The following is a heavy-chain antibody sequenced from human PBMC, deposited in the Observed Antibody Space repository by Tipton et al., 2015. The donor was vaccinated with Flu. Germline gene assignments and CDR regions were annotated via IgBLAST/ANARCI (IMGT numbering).Heavy chain of an antibody. CDR3: ARGRPRFTWIQLWYGMDV. Sequence: TLSLTCAVYGGSFSGYYWSWIRQPPGKGLEWIGEINHSGSTNYNPSLKSRVTISVDTSKNQFSLKLSSVTAADTAVYYCARGRPRFTWIQLWYGMDVWGQGTTVTVSS. D-gene: IGHD5-18*01. CDR1: GGSFSGYY. J-gene: IGHJ6*02. CDR2: INHSGST. V-gene: IGHV4-34*01.